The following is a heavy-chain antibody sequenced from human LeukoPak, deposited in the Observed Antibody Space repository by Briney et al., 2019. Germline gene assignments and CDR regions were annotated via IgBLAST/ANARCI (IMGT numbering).Heavy chain of an antibody. CDR1: ELTFSLYW. J-gene: IGHJ4*02. V-gene: IGHV3-7*01. D-gene: IGHD2-2*01. CDR2: INEGGNAK. CDR3: ARGRYSSRSGGYYFDI. Sequence: PGGSLRLSCVASELTFSLYWMSWIRQAPGKGLEWVANINEGGNAKYYVDSVKGRFTISRDNAKNSLYLQMNSLRAEDTAVYYCARGRYSSRSGGYYFDIWGQGTLVTVSS.